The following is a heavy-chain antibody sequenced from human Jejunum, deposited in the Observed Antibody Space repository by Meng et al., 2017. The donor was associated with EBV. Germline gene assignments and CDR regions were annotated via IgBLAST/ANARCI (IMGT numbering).Heavy chain of an antibody. CDR1: GFTFSNYA. Sequence: VQLVGSGGGLVQPGVSLRLSCAASGFTFSNYAMSWVRQAPGKGLQWVSAISGSGGSAYYADSVKGRFTISRDNSKNTLFIQMNNLRVDDTAVYYCVRGPWNNWGQGTLVTVSS. CDR3: VRGPWNN. J-gene: IGHJ4*02. V-gene: IGHV3-23*04. D-gene: IGHD1/OR15-1a*01. CDR2: ISGSGGSA.